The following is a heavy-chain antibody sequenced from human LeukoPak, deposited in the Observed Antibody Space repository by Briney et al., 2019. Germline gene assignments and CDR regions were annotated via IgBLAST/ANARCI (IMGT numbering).Heavy chain of an antibody. V-gene: IGHV4-39*07. CDR1: GVSISSSNSY. D-gene: IGHD5-24*01. Sequence: SETLSLTCTVSGVSISSSNSYWGWIRRPPGKGLEWIGSIYYSGNTYYNASLKSQVSISIDTSKNQFSLKLSSVTAADTAVYFCARGTVADGYNLVHYFDYWGQGTLVTVSS. CDR3: ARGTVADGYNLVHYFDY. J-gene: IGHJ4*02. CDR2: IYYSGNT.